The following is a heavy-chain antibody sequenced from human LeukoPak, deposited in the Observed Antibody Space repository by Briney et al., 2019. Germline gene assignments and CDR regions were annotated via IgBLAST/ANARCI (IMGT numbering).Heavy chain of an antibody. CDR3: ASEKYYLDSSGYYFEDY. CDR2: IIPFSGTG. J-gene: IGHJ4*02. Sequence: ASVKVSCKASGGTFNNSAINWVRQAPGQGLEWMGRIIPFSGTGNYAQKFQGRVTISADKSTSTAYMELSSLRSEDTAVYYCASEKYYLDSSGYYFEDYWGQGALVTVSS. V-gene: IGHV1-69*06. D-gene: IGHD3-22*01. CDR1: GGTFNNSA.